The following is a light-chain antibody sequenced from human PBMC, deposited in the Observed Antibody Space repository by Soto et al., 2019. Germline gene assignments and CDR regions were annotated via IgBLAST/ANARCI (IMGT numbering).Light chain of an antibody. CDR1: SGHINYA. V-gene: IGLV4-69*01. Sequence: QSVLTQSPSASASLGASVKLTCTLSSGHINYAIAWHQQQPEKGPRYLMKLNSDGSHSKGDGIPDRFSGSSSGAERYLTIASLQSEDEADYYCQTWGTGIWVFGGGTKLTV. CDR2: LNSDGSH. J-gene: IGLJ3*02. CDR3: QTWGTGIWV.